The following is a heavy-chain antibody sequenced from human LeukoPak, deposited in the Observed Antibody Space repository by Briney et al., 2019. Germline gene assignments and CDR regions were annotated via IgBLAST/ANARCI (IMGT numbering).Heavy chain of an antibody. CDR1: GFSFGSYW. V-gene: IGHV3-74*01. D-gene: IGHD2-15*01. CDR2: INTDGSSR. CDR3: ARAGYCSGGSCYFDY. J-gene: IGHJ4*02. Sequence: VGSLRLSCAASGFSFGSYWMHWVRQAPGKGLVWVSRINTDGSSRSDADSVKGRVTISRDNATNTLYLQMNSLRAEDTAVYYCARAGYCSGGSCYFDYWGQGTLVIVSS.